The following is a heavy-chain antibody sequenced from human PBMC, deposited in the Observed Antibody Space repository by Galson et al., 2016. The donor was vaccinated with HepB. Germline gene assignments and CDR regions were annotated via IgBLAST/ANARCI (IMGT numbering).Heavy chain of an antibody. CDR3: ARGGYDDYPDY. D-gene: IGHD5-12*01. J-gene: IGHJ4*02. Sequence: SVKVSCKASGYILTSYYIHWVRQAPGQGLEWMGIINPSGGSRTYAQKFQGRVTMTRDTSTSTVYMELSSLRSEDTAVYYCARGGYDDYPDYWGQGTLVTVSS. CDR1: GYILTSYY. CDR2: INPSGGSR. V-gene: IGHV1-46*01.